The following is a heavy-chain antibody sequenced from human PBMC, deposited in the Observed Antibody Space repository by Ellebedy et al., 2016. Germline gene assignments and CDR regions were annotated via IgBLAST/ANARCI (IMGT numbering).Heavy chain of an antibody. D-gene: IGHD2/OR15-2a*01. CDR2: ISDDGTEK. J-gene: IGHJ6*02. CDR1: GFTFSRFG. Sequence: GESLKISCAASGFTFSRFGFHWVRQAPGKGLEWVALISDDGTEKDYTDSVKGRFTISRDNSKIRVFLQLSSLRVEDAAVYYCARVRYPDFYKNQAMDVWGQGTTVTVSS. V-gene: IGHV3-30*03. CDR3: ARVRYPDFYKNQAMDV.